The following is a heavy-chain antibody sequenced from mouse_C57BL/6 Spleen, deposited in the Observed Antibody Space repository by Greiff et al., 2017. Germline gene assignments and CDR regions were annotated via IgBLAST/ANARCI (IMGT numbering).Heavy chain of an antibody. CDR3: ARGRYYDYDEGWYFDV. J-gene: IGHJ1*03. Sequence: VQLQQSGPELVKPGASVKISCKASGYTFTDYYMNWVKQSHGKSLEWIGDINPNNGGTSYNQKFKGKATLTVDKSSSTAYMELRSLTSEHSAVYYCARGRYYDYDEGWYFDVWVTGTTVTVSS. CDR2: INPNNGGT. CDR1: GYTFTDYY. V-gene: IGHV1-26*01. D-gene: IGHD2-4*01.